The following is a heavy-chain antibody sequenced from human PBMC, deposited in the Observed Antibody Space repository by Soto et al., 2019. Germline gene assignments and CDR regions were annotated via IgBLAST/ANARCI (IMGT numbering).Heavy chain of an antibody. J-gene: IGHJ6*03. D-gene: IGHD2-15*01. Sequence: QVQLQESGPGLVKPSETLSLTCTVSGGSISSYYWSWIRQPPGKGLEWIGYIYYSGSTNYNPSLKSPVPISVDTSKNQFSLTLSSVTAADPAVYYCARTESPSVVVAATAPYYYYYMDVWGKGTTVTVSS. CDR1: GGSISSYY. V-gene: IGHV4-59*01. CDR3: ARTESPSVVVAATAPYYYYYMDV. CDR2: IYYSGST.